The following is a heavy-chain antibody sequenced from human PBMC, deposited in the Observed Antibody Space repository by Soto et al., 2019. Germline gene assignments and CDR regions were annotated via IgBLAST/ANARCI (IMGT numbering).Heavy chain of an antibody. CDR2: FDPEDGET. CDR3: ARDGYNYRRAWFDP. V-gene: IGHV1-24*01. Sequence: GASVKVSCKVSGYTLTELSMHWVRQALGKGLEWMGGFDPEDGETIYAQKFQGRVTITRDTSASTAYMELSSLRSEDTAVYYCARDGYNYRRAWFDPWGQGTLVTVSS. CDR1: GYTLTELS. J-gene: IGHJ5*02. D-gene: IGHD5-12*01.